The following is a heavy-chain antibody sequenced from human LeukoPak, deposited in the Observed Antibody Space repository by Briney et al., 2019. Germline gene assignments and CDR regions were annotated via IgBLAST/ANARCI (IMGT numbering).Heavy chain of an antibody. CDR3: ARPPFSSSWYDFDY. J-gene: IGHJ4*02. CDR2: ISGSGAST. D-gene: IGHD6-13*01. Sequence: GGSLRLSCAASGFTFSSYAMSWVRQAPGKGLQWVSAISGSGASTYYADSVKGRFTISRDNSKSTLYLQMNSLRAEDTAVYYCARPPFSSSWYDFDYWGQGTLVTVSS. V-gene: IGHV3-23*01. CDR1: GFTFSSYA.